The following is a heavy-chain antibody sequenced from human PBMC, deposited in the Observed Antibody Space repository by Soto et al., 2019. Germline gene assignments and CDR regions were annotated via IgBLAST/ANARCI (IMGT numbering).Heavy chain of an antibody. CDR1: GYTFTSYD. Sequence: ASVKVSCKASGYTFTSYDINWVRQATGQGLEWMGWMNPNSGNTGYAQKFQGRVTMTRNTSISTAYMELSSLRSEDTAVYYCARTYFKSTTYYQQFDYWGQGTLVTVSS. D-gene: IGHD2-2*01. V-gene: IGHV1-8*01. CDR2: MNPNSGNT. J-gene: IGHJ4*02. CDR3: ARTYFKSTTYYQQFDY.